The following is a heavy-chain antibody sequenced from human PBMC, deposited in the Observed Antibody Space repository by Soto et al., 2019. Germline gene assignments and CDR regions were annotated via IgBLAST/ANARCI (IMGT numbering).Heavy chain of an antibody. CDR3: ARDLDYGAAMVASYGMDV. CDR1: GFTFSSYS. V-gene: IGHV3-48*01. CDR2: ISSSSSTI. Sequence: GSLRLSCAVSGFTFSSYSMNWVRQAPGKGLEWVSYISSSSSTIYYADSVKGRFTISRDNAKNSLYLQMNSLRAEDTAVYYFARDLDYGAAMVASYGMDVWGQGTTVTVSS. J-gene: IGHJ6*02. D-gene: IGHD5-18*01.